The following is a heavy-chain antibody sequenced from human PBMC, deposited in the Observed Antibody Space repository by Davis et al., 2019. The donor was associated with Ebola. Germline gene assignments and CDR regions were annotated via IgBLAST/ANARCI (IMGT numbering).Heavy chain of an antibody. CDR1: GFTFSSYW. CDR3: AREGYSGYVS. Sequence: GESLKISCAASGFTFSSYWMSWVRQAPGKGLEWVANIKQDGSEKYYVDSVKGRFTISRDNAKNSLYLQMNSLRAEDTAVYYCAREGYSGYVSWGQGTLVTVSS. CDR2: IKQDGSEK. V-gene: IGHV3-7*01. D-gene: IGHD5-12*01. J-gene: IGHJ5*02.